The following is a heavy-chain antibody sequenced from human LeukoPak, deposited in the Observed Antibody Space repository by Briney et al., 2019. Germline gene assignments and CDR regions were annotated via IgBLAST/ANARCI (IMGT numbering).Heavy chain of an antibody. V-gene: IGHV3-30*02. J-gene: IGHJ4*02. CDR2: IRYDGSNK. Sequence: PGGSLRLSCAASGFTFSSYGMHWVRQAPGKGLEWVAFIRYDGSNKYYADSVKGRFTISRDNSKNTLYLQMNSLRAEDTAVYYCAKAPGQLLSGYFDYWGQGTLVTVSS. D-gene: IGHD2-2*01. CDR3: AKAPGQLLSGYFDY. CDR1: GFTFSSYG.